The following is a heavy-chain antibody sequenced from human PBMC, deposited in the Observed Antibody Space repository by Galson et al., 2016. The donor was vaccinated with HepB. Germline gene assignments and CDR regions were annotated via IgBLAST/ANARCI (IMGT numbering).Heavy chain of an antibody. J-gene: IGHJ6*02. CDR2: INVNSGNT. CDR3: AVNRDSSSWLEGNGVDV. V-gene: IGHV1-18*01. CDR1: GYTFTRYG. Sequence: SVKVSCKASGYTFTRYGLTWVRQAPGQGLEWMGWINVNSGNTNFAQKFQGRVTMTTDTSTSTAYMELRSLRSDDAAVYYCAVNRDSSSWLEGNGVDVWGQGTTVIVSS. D-gene: IGHD6-13*01.